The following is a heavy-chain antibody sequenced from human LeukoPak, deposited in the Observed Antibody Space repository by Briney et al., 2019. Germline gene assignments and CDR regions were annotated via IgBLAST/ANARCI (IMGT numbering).Heavy chain of an antibody. J-gene: IGHJ4*02. CDR2: ISSSGSTI. CDR1: GFTFSTYE. Sequence: GGSLRLSCAASGFTFSTYEMNWVRQAPGKGLGWDSSISSSGSTIYYADSVKGRFTISRDNAKNSLYLQMNSLRTADTAVYYCARDLAVAGKGPGDYWGQGTLVTVSS. CDR3: ARDLAVAGKGPGDY. D-gene: IGHD6-19*01. V-gene: IGHV3-48*03.